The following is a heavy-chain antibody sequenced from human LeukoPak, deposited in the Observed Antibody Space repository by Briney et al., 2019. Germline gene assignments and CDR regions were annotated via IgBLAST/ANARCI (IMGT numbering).Heavy chain of an antibody. CDR2: INPSGGST. J-gene: IGHJ4*02. CDR3: ARDRRGMLAFDY. CDR1: GYTFTSYY. Sequence: ASVKVSCKASGYTFTSYYMHWVRQAPGQGLEWMGMINPSGGSTSYAQKFQGRVTMTRDTSTSTVYMELSSLRSEDTAVYYCARDRRGMLAFDYWGQGTLVTVSS. V-gene: IGHV1-46*03. D-gene: IGHD2-8*01.